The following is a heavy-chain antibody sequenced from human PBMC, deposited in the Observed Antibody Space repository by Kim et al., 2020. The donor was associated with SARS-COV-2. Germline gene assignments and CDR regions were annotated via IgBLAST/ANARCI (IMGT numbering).Heavy chain of an antibody. V-gene: IGHV3-49*04. CDR2: IRSKAYGGTA. J-gene: IGHJ4*02. CDR1: GFNFDDYG. CDR3: GRDGGELLQRGLGYFDY. D-gene: IGHD3-10*01. Sequence: GGSLRLSCTASGFNFDDYGMSWVRQAPGKGLEWLGFIRSKAYGGTAESAASVRGRFTISRDDSKIIAYLQMNGLKTEDTAVYYCGRDGGELLQRGLGYFDYWGQGTLVTVSS.